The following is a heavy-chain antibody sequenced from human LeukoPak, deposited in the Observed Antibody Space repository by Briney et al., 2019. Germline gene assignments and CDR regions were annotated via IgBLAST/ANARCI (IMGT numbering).Heavy chain of an antibody. CDR1: GFTFSSYS. J-gene: IGHJ5*02. CDR2: ISGSSSYI. D-gene: IGHD6-19*01. CDR3: ARDQTSVAGTGNTWFDP. V-gene: IGHV3-21*01. Sequence: GGSLRLSRAGSGFTFSSYSMNWVRQAPGKGLEWVSSISGSSSYIYYADSVKGRFTISRDNAKKSLFLQMSSLRAEGTPVHYCARDQTSVAGTGNTWFDPWGQGTLVTVSS.